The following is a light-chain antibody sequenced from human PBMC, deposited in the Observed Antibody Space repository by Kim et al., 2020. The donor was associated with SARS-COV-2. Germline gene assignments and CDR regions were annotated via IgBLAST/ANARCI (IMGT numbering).Light chain of an antibody. CDR1: RGVGSW. J-gene: IGKJ4*01. Sequence: ASGGDRGIINCRASRGVGSWLAWYQQKPGKAPKLLIYEASTLPSGVPARFSGSGSGTDFTLTISSLQPEDFATYFCQQANSFPRTFGGGTKVDIK. CDR2: EAS. V-gene: IGKV1D-12*01. CDR3: QQANSFPRT.